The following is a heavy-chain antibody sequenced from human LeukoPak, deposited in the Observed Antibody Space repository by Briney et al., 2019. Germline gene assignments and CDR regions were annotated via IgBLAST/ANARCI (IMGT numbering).Heavy chain of an antibody. CDR3: ARHSTFYYDSSGYRAFDT. J-gene: IGHJ3*02. Sequence: SETLSLTCTVSSGSVKTYYWSWIRQPPGKGLEWIGYIFYSGSTNYNPSLKSRVTISVDTSKNQFSLNLSSVTAADTAVYYCARHSTFYYDSSGYRAFDTWGQGPMVTVSS. CDR1: SGSVKTYY. D-gene: IGHD3-22*01. V-gene: IGHV4-59*08. CDR2: IFYSGST.